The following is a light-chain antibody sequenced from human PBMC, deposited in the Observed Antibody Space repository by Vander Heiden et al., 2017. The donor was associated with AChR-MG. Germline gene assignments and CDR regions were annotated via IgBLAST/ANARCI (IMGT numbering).Light chain of an antibody. V-gene: IGLV1-47*01. CDR2: RNN. J-gene: IGLJ2*01. Sequence: QSVLTQPPSASGTPGQRITFTCSRSSSNIGSNYVYWYQQLPGTAPKLLIYRNNQRPSVVPGRFSGSKSGTSASLAIGGLRSEDEADYYCAAWDDSRVVFGGGTKLTVL. CDR3: AAWDDSRVV. CDR1: SSNIGSNY.